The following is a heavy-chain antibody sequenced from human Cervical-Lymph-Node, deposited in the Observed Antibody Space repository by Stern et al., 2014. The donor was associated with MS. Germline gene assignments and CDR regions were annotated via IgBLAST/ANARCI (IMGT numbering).Heavy chain of an antibody. CDR1: GFTFSSYA. D-gene: IGHD2-21*02. CDR2: ISSNGGST. V-gene: IGHV3-64*01. Sequence: EVQLVESGGGLVQPGGSLRLSCAASGFTFSSYAMHWVRQAPGKGLEYVSVISSNGGSTYYANSVKGRFTISRDNSKNTLYLHMGNLRVEDMAVYYCARGVTYCGGDCYGWYFDLWGRGTLVTVSS. CDR3: ARGVTYCGGDCYGWYFDL. J-gene: IGHJ2*01.